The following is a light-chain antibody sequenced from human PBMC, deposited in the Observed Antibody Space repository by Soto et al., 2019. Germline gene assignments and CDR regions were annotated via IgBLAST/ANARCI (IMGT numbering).Light chain of an antibody. CDR2: WAS. V-gene: IGKV4-1*01. J-gene: IGKJ1*01. CDR1: QSVFYTSNNKNY. CDR3: QQYHTSSWT. Sequence: DIVMTQSPDSLAVSLGERATINCKSSQSVFYTSNNKNYLAWYQQKPGQPPKLLIYWASTRESGVPDRFSGSGSGTDFTLTISSLQAEDVAVYYCQQYHTSSWTFGQGTKVDI.